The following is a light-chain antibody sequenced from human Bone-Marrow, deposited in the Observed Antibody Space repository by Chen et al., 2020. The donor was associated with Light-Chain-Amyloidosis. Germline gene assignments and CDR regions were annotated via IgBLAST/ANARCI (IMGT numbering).Light chain of an antibody. Sequence: SYELTQPPSVSVSPGQTARITCSGDDLPTKYAYWYQQKPGQAPVLVIHRDTERPSGISERFSGSSSGTTGTLTISGIRAKDEADYHCQSADSSGAYEVIFGGGTKLTVL. CDR3: QSADSSGAYEVI. CDR1: DLPTKY. J-gene: IGLJ2*01. V-gene: IGLV3-25*03. CDR2: RDT.